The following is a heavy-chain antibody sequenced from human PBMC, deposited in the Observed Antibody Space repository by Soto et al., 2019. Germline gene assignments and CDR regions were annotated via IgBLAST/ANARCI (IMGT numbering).Heavy chain of an antibody. Sequence: QIALRESGPTLVKPTQALTLTCTFSGFSLRTRGVGVGWIRQPPGKALEWLAVIHWDDGKTYSPSLRTRLTVTQDTSKNQAVLTMTNMDPVDTATYYCAHRIKVMGHWFLDICGRGTLVTVSS. CDR1: GFSLRTRGVG. CDR3: AHRIKVMGHWFLDI. J-gene: IGHJ2*01. D-gene: IGHD2-21*01. CDR2: IHWDDGK. V-gene: IGHV2-5*02.